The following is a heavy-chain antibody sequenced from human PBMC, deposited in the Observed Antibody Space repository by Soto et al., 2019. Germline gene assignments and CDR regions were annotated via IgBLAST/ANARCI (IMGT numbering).Heavy chain of an antibody. CDR1: GITFSSYG. J-gene: IGHJ4*02. CDR3: ASTSH. CDR2: IWYDGSNK. V-gene: IGHV3-33*01. Sequence: QAQLVESGGGVVHPGRSLRLSCAASGITFSSYGMHWVRQAPGKGLEWVAVIWYDGSNKYYADSVKGRFTISRDNSKNMVYLQMNSLRVEDTAVYHCASTSHWGQGTLVTVSS.